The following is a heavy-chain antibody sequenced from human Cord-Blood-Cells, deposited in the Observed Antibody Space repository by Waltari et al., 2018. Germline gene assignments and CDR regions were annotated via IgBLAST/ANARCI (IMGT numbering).Heavy chain of an antibody. V-gene: IGHV4-34*01. D-gene: IGHD6-13*01. CDR1: GGSFSGYS. CDR2: INHRGST. CDR3: AREGTSSSCFDP. Sequence: QVQLQQWGAGLLKPSETLSLTCAVYGGSFSGYSWSWIRPPPGKGLGWIGEINHRGSTNYNPALKRRVTISVDTAKNQFSRKLSSVTAADTAVYYCAREGTSSSCFDPWGQGTLVTVSS. J-gene: IGHJ5*02.